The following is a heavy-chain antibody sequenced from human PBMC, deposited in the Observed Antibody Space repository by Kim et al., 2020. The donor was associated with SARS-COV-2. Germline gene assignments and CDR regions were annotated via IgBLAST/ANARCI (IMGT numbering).Heavy chain of an antibody. Sequence: ASVKVSCKAVGYTFSHYDLHWVRQAPGQGLEWMGRMNPISGATNYAQKFQGRVSMTRDTSLNTAYLELSGLGSGDTAIFFCARISSAAWDVVLDVWG. V-gene: IGHV1-2*06. J-gene: IGHJ6*02. D-gene: IGHD3-3*02. CDR2: MNPISGAT. CDR3: ARISSAAWDVVLDV. CDR1: GYTFSHYD.